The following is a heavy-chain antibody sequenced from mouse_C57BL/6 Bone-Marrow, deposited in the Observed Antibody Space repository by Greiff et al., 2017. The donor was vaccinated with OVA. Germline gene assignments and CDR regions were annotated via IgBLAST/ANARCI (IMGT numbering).Heavy chain of an antibody. V-gene: IGHV1-72*01. J-gene: IGHJ3*01. Sequence: QVQLQQPGAELVKPGASVKMSCKASGYTFTSYWITWVKQRPGQGLEWIGRIDPNSGGTKYNEKFKSKATLTVDKPSSTAYMQLSSLTSEDSAVYYCARLRLFAYWGQGTLVTVSA. CDR3: ARLRLFAY. CDR1: GYTFTSYW. D-gene: IGHD2-12*01. CDR2: IDPNSGGT.